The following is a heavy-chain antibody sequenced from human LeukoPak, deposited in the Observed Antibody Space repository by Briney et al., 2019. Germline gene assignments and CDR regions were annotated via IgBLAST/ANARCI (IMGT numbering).Heavy chain of an antibody. CDR2: INHSGST. CDR3: ARLLYNWNYRPLGYYMDV. V-gene: IGHV4-34*01. J-gene: IGHJ6*03. D-gene: IGHD1-7*01. Sequence: SETLSLTCAVYGGSFSGYYWSWIRQPPGKGLEWIGEINHSGSTNYNPSLKSRVTISVDTSKNQFSLKLSSATAADTAVYYCARLLYNWNYRPLGYYMDVWGKGTTVTVSS. CDR1: GGSFSGYY.